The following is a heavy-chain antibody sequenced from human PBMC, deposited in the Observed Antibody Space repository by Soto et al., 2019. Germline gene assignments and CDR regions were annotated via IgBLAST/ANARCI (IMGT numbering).Heavy chain of an antibody. CDR2: INHLETT. CDR1: GASITDGAYS. CDR3: ARGGGFDSFDY. Sequence: SATLSLTCTVSGASITDGAYSWSWIRQTPGKGLEWIGYINHLETTFYNPSFESRLTLSIDRTKNQFSLNLKSMSAADRAVYFCARGGGFDSFDYWGQGILVTVSS. D-gene: IGHD3-10*01. J-gene: IGHJ4*02. V-gene: IGHV4-30-2*01.